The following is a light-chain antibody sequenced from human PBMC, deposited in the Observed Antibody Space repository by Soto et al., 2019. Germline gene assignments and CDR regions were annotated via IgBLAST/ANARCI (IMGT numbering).Light chain of an antibody. CDR2: AAS. J-gene: IGKJ5*01. CDR3: QQYKHLIT. V-gene: IGKV1-33*01. Sequence: DIQMTQSPSSLSASVGDRVTITCQASQDISNYLNWYQQKPGKAPNLLIYAASKLETGVPSRFSGSASGTDFTFTITSLQPEDIATYYCQQYKHLITFGQGTRLEIK. CDR1: QDISNY.